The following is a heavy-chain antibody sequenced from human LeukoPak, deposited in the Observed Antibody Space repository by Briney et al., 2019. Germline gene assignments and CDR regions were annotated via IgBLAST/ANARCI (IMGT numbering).Heavy chain of an antibody. Sequence: PGGSLRLSCAASGFTFSSYAMHWVRQAPGKGLEWVAVISYDGSNKYYADSVKGRFTISRDNSENTLYLQMNSLRAEDTAVYYCARGTTGYSYGLPDYWGQGTLVTVSS. CDR2: ISYDGSNK. CDR3: ARGTTGYSYGLPDY. V-gene: IGHV3-30-3*01. D-gene: IGHD5-18*01. CDR1: GFTFSSYA. J-gene: IGHJ4*02.